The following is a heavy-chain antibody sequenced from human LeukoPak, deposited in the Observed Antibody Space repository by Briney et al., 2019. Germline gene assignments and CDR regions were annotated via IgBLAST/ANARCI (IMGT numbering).Heavy chain of an antibody. CDR1: GFTFSSYG. CDR3: AKVRGSGAGINY. D-gene: IGHD1-26*01. CDR2: ISYDGSNK. Sequence: GRSQRLSCAASGFTFSSYGMHWVRQAPGKGLEWVAVISYDGSNKYYADSVKGRFTIPRDNSKNTLYLQMNSLRAEDTAVYYCAKVRGSGAGINYWGQGTLVTVSS. V-gene: IGHV3-30*18. J-gene: IGHJ4*02.